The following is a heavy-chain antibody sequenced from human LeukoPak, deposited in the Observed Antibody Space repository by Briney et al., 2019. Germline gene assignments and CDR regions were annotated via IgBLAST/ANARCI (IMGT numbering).Heavy chain of an antibody. J-gene: IGHJ3*02. D-gene: IGHD2-2*01. CDR2: TSYDGNNK. CDR1: GNYW. V-gene: IGHV3-30*03. Sequence: GGSLRLSCAASGNYWMHWVRQAPGKGLEWVAVTSYDGNNKKYADSVKGRFTISRDNSKNTLYLQMNSLRAEDTAVFYCARDSSTSIFSLNAFDIWGQGTMVTVSS. CDR3: ARDSSTSIFSLNAFDI.